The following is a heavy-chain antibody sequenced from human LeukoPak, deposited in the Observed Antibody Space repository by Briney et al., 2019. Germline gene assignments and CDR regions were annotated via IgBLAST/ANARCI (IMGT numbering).Heavy chain of an antibody. Sequence: WASVKVSCKASGGTFSSYAISWVRQAPGQGLEWMGGIIPIFGTANNAQKFQGRVTITTDESTSTAYMELSSLISEDTAVYYCARGAGTIMYYYYMDVWGKGTTVTVSS. D-gene: IGHD1-1*01. J-gene: IGHJ6*03. CDR1: GGTFSSYA. CDR3: ARGAGTIMYYYYMDV. V-gene: IGHV1-69*05. CDR2: IIPIFGTA.